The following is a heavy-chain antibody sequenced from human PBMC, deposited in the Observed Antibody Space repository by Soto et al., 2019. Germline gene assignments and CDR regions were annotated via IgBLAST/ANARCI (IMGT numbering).Heavy chain of an antibody. CDR1: GFTFSGHW. CDR2: INTDGGSS. Sequence: EVQLVESGGDLVQPGGSLSLSCAASGFTFSGHWMHWVRQVPGKRLEWVSRINTDGGSSAYADSVKGRFAISRDNAKNTLYLQMTGLRAEDTAVYYCAREAGYCSRTSCYRRAFDTWGQGTTVTVSS. D-gene: IGHD2-2*01. J-gene: IGHJ3*02. V-gene: IGHV3-74*03. CDR3: AREAGYCSRTSCYRRAFDT.